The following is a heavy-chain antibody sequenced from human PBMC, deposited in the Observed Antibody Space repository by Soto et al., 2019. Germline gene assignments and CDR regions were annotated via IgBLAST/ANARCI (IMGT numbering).Heavy chain of an antibody. CDR3: ARDHRSVKGGAYDDDGMDD. CDR2: ISYDGSNK. V-gene: IGHV3-30-3*01. Sequence: EGTLRLSCAASGFTSSSYAMHWVRQAPGKGLEWVAVISYDGSNKYYADSVKGRFTISRDNSKNTLYLQMNSLRAEDTAVYYGARDHRSVKGGAYDDDGMDDWGQGTTVTVSS. J-gene: IGHJ6*02. D-gene: IGHD3-3*01. CDR1: GFTSSSYA.